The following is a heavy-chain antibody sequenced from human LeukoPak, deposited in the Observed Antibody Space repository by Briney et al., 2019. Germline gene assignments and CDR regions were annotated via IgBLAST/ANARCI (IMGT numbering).Heavy chain of an antibody. D-gene: IGHD1-1*01. J-gene: IGHJ4*02. V-gene: IGHV3-66*01. Sequence: PGGALRLSCAASGFTFSSYDMTWVRQAPGKGLEWVSVIYRGDNTYYADSVKGRFTISRDSSKNTLYLRMNSLRAEDTAVYYCAKTGGYQSGYFDYWGQGTLVTVSS. CDR2: IYRGDNT. CDR1: GFTFSSYD. CDR3: AKTGGYQSGYFDY.